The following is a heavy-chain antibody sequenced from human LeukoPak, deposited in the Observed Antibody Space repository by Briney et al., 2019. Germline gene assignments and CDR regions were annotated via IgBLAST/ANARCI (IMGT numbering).Heavy chain of an antibody. D-gene: IGHD3-22*01. J-gene: IGHJ1*01. V-gene: IGHV4-59*01. CDR3: ARGNSYYDSSDYFPWESFQH. Sequence: SETLSLTCTVSGGSISSYYWSWIRQPPGKGVEWIGYIFYSGSTNYNPSLKSRVTISVDTSKNQFSLNLSSVTAADTAVYYCARGNSYYDSSDYFPWESFQHWGQGTLVTVSS. CDR2: IFYSGST. CDR1: GGSISSYY.